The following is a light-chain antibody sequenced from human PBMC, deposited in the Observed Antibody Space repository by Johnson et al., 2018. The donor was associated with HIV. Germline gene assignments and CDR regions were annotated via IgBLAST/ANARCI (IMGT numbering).Light chain of an antibody. CDR3: GTWDSSLSGGV. V-gene: IGLV1-51*02. CDR2: ENK. CDR1: SSNIGKNY. J-gene: IGLJ1*01. Sequence: QSVLTQSPSVSAAPGQMVSISCSGSSSNIGKNYVSWYQQFPGTAPKLLIHENKKRPSGIPDRFSGSKSGTSATLDITGLQTGDEADYYCGTWDSSLSGGVFGSGTKVTVL.